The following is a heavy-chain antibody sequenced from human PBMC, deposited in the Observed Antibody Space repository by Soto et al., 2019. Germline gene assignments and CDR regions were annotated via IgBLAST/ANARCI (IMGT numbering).Heavy chain of an antibody. V-gene: IGHV3-33*01. CDR2: IWYDGSNK. J-gene: IGHJ6*02. CDR3: ARDLRGSSSSGRYPYYYYGMDV. Sequence: GGSLRLSCAASGFTFSSYGMHWVRQAPGKGLEWVAVIWYDGSNKYYADSVKGRFTISRDNSKNTLYLQMNSLRAEDTAVYYCARDLRGSSSSGRYPYYYYGMDVWGQGTTVTVSS. CDR1: GFTFSSYG. D-gene: IGHD6-6*01.